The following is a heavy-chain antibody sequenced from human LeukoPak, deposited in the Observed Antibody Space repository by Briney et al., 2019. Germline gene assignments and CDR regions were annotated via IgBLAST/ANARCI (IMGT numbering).Heavy chain of an antibody. D-gene: IGHD3-22*01. CDR1: GYTFTSYG. V-gene: IGHV1-18*01. CDR3: ARDLYFDGTGYYFHES. J-gene: IGHJ5*02. CDR2: ISAYNGNT. Sequence: ASVKVSCKASGYTFTSYGISWVRQAPGQGLEWMGWISAYNGNTNYAQKLQGRVTMTTDTSTSTAYMELRSLRSDDTAVYYCARDLYFDGTGYYFHESWGQGTLVAVSS.